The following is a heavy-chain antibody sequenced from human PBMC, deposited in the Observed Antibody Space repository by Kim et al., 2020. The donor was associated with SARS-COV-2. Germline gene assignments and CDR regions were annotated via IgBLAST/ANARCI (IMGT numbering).Heavy chain of an antibody. V-gene: IGHV1-69*04. Sequence: SVKVSCKASGGTFSSYAISWVRQAPGQGLEWMGRIIPILGIANYAQKFQGRVTITADKSTSTAYMELSSLRSEDTAVYYCASQPLYCSSTSCYAGYCGGDCYSRYFDYWGQGTLVTVSS. J-gene: IGHJ4*02. D-gene: IGHD2-2*01. CDR3: ASQPLYCSSTSCYAGYCGGDCYSRYFDY. CDR1: GGTFSSYA. CDR2: IIPILGIA.